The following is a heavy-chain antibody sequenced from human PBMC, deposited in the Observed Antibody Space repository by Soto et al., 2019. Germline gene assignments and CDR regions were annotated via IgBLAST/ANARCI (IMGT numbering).Heavy chain of an antibody. CDR1: GGTFSSYA. V-gene: IGHV1-69*13. CDR3: ARGVVVVPAAISFDY. Sequence: ASVKVSCKASGGTFSSYAISWVRQAPGQGLEWMGGIIPIFGTANYAQKFQGRVTITADESTSTAYMELSSLRSEDTAVYYCARGVVVVPAAISFDYWGQGTLVTVSS. D-gene: IGHD2-2*01. J-gene: IGHJ4*02. CDR2: IIPIFGTA.